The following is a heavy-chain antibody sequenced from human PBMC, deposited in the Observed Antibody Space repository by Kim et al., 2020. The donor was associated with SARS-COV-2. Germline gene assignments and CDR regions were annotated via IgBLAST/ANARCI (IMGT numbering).Heavy chain of an antibody. CDR2: ISSSASTI. J-gene: IGHJ4*02. CDR1: GFTFSDYY. CDR3: AKHSSGWKFDY. D-gene: IGHD6-19*01. Sequence: GGSLRLSCAASGFTFSDYYMSWIRQAPGKGLEWVSYISSSASTIYYADSVKGRFTISRDNAKNSLYLQMYSLRAEDTAVYYCAKHSSGWKFDYWGQGTLVTVSS. V-gene: IGHV3-11*04.